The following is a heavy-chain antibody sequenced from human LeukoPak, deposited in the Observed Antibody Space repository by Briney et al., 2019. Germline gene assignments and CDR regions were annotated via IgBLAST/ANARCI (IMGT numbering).Heavy chain of an antibody. CDR3: ATDINYDSSGYSAFDI. CDR2: FDPEDGET. D-gene: IGHD3-22*01. CDR1: GYTLTELS. V-gene: IGHV1-24*01. J-gene: IGHJ3*02. Sequence: ASVKVSCKVSGYTLTELSVHWVRQAPGKGLEWMGGFDPEDGETIYAQKFQGRVTMAEDTSTDTAYMELSSLRSEDTAVYYCATDINYDSSGYSAFDIWGQGTMVTVSS.